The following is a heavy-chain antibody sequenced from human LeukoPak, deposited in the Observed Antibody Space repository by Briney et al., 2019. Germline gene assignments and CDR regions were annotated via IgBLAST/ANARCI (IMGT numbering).Heavy chain of an antibody. Sequence: PVKVSCKASRGTFSSYAISWVRQAPGQGPEWMGGIIPLFRTANYAQKFQGRVTITADRSTNTAFMELSSLRSEDTAMYYCATNYEILSGYPKNYYFHIWGQGTMVTVSS. J-gene: IGHJ3*02. CDR3: ATNYEILSGYPKNYYFHI. V-gene: IGHV1-69*06. D-gene: IGHD3-9*01. CDR2: IIPLFRTA. CDR1: RGTFSSYA.